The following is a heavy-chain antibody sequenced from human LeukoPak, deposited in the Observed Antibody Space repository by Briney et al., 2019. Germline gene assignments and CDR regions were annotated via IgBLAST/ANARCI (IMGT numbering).Heavy chain of an antibody. CDR2: INHSGST. CDR1: GGSFSGYY. D-gene: IGHD6-13*01. Sequence: SETLSLTCAVYGGSFSGYYWSWIRQPPGKGLEWIGEINHSGSTNYNPSLKSRVTISVDTSKNQFSLKLSSVTAADTAVYYCARQKGYSSSWRYNWFAPWGQGTLVTVSS. V-gene: IGHV4-34*01. CDR3: ARQKGYSSSWRYNWFAP. J-gene: IGHJ5*02.